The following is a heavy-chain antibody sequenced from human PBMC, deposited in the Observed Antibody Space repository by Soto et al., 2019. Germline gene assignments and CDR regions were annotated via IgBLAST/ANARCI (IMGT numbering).Heavy chain of an antibody. CDR1: GFTFSSHG. Sequence: VQLVESGGGVVQPGRSLRLSCAASGFTFSSHGMHWVRQAPGKGLEWVAVISYDGSDESYADSVKGRFTISRDNSKNTLYLQRNSIRPEDTAVYYCARDQISGDYRDQFDYWGQGTLVTVSS. CDR3: ARDQISGDYRDQFDY. CDR2: ISYDGSDE. D-gene: IGHD4-17*01. J-gene: IGHJ4*02. V-gene: IGHV3-30*03.